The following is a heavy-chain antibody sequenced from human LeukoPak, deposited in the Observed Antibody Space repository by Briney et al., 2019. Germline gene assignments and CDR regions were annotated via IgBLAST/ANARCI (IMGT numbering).Heavy chain of an antibody. D-gene: IGHD2-2*01. CDR1: GYSISNDYF. J-gene: IGHJ4*02. Sequence: SETLSLTCVVSGYSISNDYFWGWIRQVPGKGLEWIGTISHSGNTYYKPSLKSRVTISLDTSKNQFSLKLSSVTAADTVVYYCVRDVGQLRSDYWGQGTLVTVSS. CDR2: ISHSGNT. CDR3: VRDVGQLRSDY. V-gene: IGHV4-38-2*02.